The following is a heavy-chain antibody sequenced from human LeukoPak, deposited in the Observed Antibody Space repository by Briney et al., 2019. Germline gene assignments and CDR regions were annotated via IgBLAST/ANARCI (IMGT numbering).Heavy chain of an antibody. CDR2: INYLGSTR. Sequence: GGSLRLTCAASGFTFTNFGMHWVRKAPGKGLEWVAFINYLGSTRFYADSVKGRFTVSRDDSMSTLYLQMNSLRPEDMAVYYCAKDRDWAFDYWGQGTLVTVSS. J-gene: IGHJ4*02. D-gene: IGHD3/OR15-3a*01. CDR3: AKDRDWAFDY. V-gene: IGHV3-30*02. CDR1: GFTFTNFG.